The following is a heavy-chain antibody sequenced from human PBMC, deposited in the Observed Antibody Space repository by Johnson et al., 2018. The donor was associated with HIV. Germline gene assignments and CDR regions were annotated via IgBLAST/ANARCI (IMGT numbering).Heavy chain of an antibody. J-gene: IGHJ3*02. D-gene: IGHD2-15*01. CDR1: GFTFSIYA. V-gene: IGHV3-23*04. Sequence: VQLVESGGGLVQPGGSLRLSCAASGFTFSIYAMIWVRQAPGKGLEWVSAISDSGGGTYSADSVKGRFTISRDNSKNTLYLQMNSLRAEDTAVYYCARSQVAATSEGAFDIWGQGTMVTVTS. CDR2: ISDSGGGT. CDR3: ARSQVAATSEGAFDI.